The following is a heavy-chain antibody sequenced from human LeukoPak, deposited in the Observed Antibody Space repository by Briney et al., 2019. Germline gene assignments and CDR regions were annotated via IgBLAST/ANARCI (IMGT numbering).Heavy chain of an antibody. CDR3: ARVQLGYCSGGSCYRGYYYYYMDV. V-gene: IGHV4-61*05. D-gene: IGHD2-15*01. J-gene: IGHJ6*03. Sequence: SETLSLTCTVSGGSISSSSYYWGWIRQPPGKGLEWIGYIYYSGSTNYNPSLKSRVTISVDTSKNQFSLKLSSVTAADTAVYYCARVQLGYCSGGSCYRGYYYYYMDVWGKGTTVTVSS. CDR2: IYYSGST. CDR1: GGSISSSSYY.